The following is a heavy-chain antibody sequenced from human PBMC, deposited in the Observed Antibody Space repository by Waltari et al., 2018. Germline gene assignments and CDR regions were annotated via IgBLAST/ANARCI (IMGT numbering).Heavy chain of an antibody. CDR3: ARAFQYGGTSHFDD. Sequence: EVQLAESGGGLVQPGGSLRLSCAVSGFTFSASSMDWVRQAPGKGLEWVARSRNKANSYTTEYAASVKGRFTISRDDSKNSLNLQMNSLETDDTAVYFCARAFQYGGTSHFDDWGQGTLVTVSS. J-gene: IGHJ4*02. CDR1: GFTFSASS. D-gene: IGHD1-26*01. V-gene: IGHV3-72*01. CDR2: SRNKANSYTT.